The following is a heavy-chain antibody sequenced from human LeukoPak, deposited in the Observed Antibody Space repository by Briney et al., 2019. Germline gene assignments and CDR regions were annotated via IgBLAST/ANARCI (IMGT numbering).Heavy chain of an antibody. D-gene: IGHD1-26*01. J-gene: IGHJ4*02. CDR2: IISDGSTT. CDR1: GFTFSSYW. Sequence: GGSLRLSCAASGFTFSSYWMHWVRQAPGKGLVWVSRIISDGSTTTYADSVKGRFTISRDNAKNTLYLQMNSLRAEDTAVYYCARGYSGSYRVDYWGQGTLVTVSS. V-gene: IGHV3-74*01. CDR3: ARGYSGSYRVDY.